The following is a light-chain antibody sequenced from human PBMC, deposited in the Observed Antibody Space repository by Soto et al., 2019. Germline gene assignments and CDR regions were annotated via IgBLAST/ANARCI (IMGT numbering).Light chain of an antibody. J-gene: IGLJ2*01. V-gene: IGLV1-47*01. CDR3: AAWDDTLSGPV. CDR1: SSNIGSNY. Sequence: QPVLTQPPSASGTPGQRVTISCSGSSSNIGSNYVYWYQQLPGTAPKLLMYRSSQRPSGVPDRFSGSKSGTSASLAISGLRSEDEADYYCAAWDDTLSGPVFGGGTKVTVL. CDR2: RSS.